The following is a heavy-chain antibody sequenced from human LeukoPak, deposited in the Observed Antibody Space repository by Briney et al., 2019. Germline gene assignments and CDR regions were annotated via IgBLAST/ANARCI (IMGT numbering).Heavy chain of an antibody. CDR1: GFTFSSYA. V-gene: IGHV3-23*01. CDR2: ISGSGGST. Sequence: PGGSLRLSCAASGFTFSSYAMSWVRQAPGKGLEWVSAISGSGGSTYYADSVKGRFTISRDNSKNTLYLQMNSLRAEDTAVYYCAGDCSSTSCYTPEPDYWGQGTLVTVSS. D-gene: IGHD2-2*02. J-gene: IGHJ4*02. CDR3: AGDCSSTSCYTPEPDY.